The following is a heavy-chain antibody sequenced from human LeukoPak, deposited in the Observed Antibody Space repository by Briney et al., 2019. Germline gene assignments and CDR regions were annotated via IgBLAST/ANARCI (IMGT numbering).Heavy chain of an antibody. CDR3: ARGAYRISWPGIDY. D-gene: IGHD3-16*02. CDR1: GSTFSSYW. CDR2: INSDGSST. Sequence: GGSLRLSCAASGSTFSSYWMHWVRQAPGKGLVWVSRINSDGSSTSYADSVKGRFTISRDHSNNSVSLQMTNLRVEDTAIYYCARGAYRISWPGIDYWGQGTLVTVTS. V-gene: IGHV3-74*01. J-gene: IGHJ4*02.